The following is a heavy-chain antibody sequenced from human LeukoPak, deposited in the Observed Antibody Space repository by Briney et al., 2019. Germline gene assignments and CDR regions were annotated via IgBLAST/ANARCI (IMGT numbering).Heavy chain of an antibody. V-gene: IGHV1-46*01. CDR1: GYTFTSYY. Sequence: GASVKVSCKASGYTFTSYYIHWVRQAPGQGLAWMGVINPSGGSTTYAQNFQGRVTMTTDTSTSTVYTELSSLRSEDTAVYYCARDRASGSYQVSFCYDLDVWGLGTTVTVSS. CDR2: INPSGGST. CDR3: ARDRASGSYQVSFCYDLDV. J-gene: IGHJ6*02. D-gene: IGHD3-10*01.